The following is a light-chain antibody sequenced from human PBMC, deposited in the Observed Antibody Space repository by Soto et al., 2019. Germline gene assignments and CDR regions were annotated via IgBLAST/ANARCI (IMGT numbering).Light chain of an antibody. J-gene: IGLJ2*01. Sequence: QSVLTQPPSASGTPGQRVTISCSGSSCNIGSNYVYWYQQLPGTAPKLLIYRNNQRPSGVPDRFAGSKSGTSASLAIGGRRSEDEADYYCAAWDDSLVFGGGTKLTVL. CDR2: RNN. V-gene: IGLV1-47*01. CDR3: AAWDDSLV. CDR1: SCNIGSNY.